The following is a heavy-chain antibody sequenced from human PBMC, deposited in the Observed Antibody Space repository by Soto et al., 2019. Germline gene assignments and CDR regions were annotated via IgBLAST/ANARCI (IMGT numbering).Heavy chain of an antibody. CDR3: PRPHGIYSDFWSGTRWLET. D-gene: IGHD3-3*01. CDR1: VFTFMIYA. CDR2: ISYDGSNK. J-gene: IGHJ5*02. Sequence: WLSXRLSGSASVFTFMIYAIHLFRHAPGKGLEWVAVISYDGSNKYYADSVKGRFTISRDNSKNTLYLQMNSLRAEDTAVYYCPRPHGIYSDFWSGTRWLETWGQGTLV. V-gene: IGHV3-30-3*01.